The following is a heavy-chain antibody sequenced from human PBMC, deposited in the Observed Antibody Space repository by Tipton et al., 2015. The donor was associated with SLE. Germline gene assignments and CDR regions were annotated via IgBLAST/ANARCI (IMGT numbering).Heavy chain of an antibody. D-gene: IGHD6-19*01. Sequence: QLVQSGAEVKKPGSSVKVSCEASGGTLSSYTISWVRQAPGQGLEWVGRIILLLGLPSYAQKFHGRVTLTADRSTSTAYMELSGLTSGDTAVYYCATERDPAVAGPVDNWGQGTLVTVSS. V-gene: IGHV1-69*09. CDR2: IILLLGLP. CDR3: ATERDPAVAGPVDN. J-gene: IGHJ4*02. CDR1: GGTLSSYT.